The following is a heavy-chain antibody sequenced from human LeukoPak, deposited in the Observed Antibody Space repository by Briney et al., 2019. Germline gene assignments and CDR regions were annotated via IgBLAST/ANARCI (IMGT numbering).Heavy chain of an antibody. CDR1: GGSISSYY. D-gene: IGHD5-24*01. CDR3: ARDRQRWPPSSYFDY. Sequence: SETLSLTCTVSGGSISSYYWSWIRQPPGKGLEWIGYIYYSGSTNYNPSLKSRVTISVDTSKNQFSLKLSSVTAADTAVYYCARDRQRWPPSSYFDYWGQGTLVTVSS. J-gene: IGHJ4*02. CDR2: IYYSGST. V-gene: IGHV4-59*01.